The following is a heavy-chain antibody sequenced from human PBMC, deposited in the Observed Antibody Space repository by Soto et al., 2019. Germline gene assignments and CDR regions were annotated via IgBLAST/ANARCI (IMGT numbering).Heavy chain of an antibody. D-gene: IGHD6-13*01. J-gene: IGHJ4*02. Sequence: XVSLRLSCAGSGFSFRSYWMHWVRQAPGKGLVWASRINHDGSITNYADSVKGRFTISRDNANNTVYLQMNSLGAEDTALYYCVREPWGFSGTWYDYWGQGTLVTVSS. CDR1: GFSFRSYW. CDR3: VREPWGFSGTWYDY. V-gene: IGHV3-74*01. CDR2: INHDGSIT.